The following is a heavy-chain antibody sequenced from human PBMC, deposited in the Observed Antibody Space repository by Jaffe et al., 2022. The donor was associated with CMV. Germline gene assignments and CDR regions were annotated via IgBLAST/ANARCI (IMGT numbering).Heavy chain of an antibody. V-gene: IGHV3-30*18. CDR2: ISYDGSNK. D-gene: IGHD3-9*01. CDR1: GFTFSSYG. CDR3: AKDLRLRYFDWLPSAAIDY. Sequence: QVQLVESGGGVVQPGRSLRLSCAASGFTFSSYGMHWVRQAPGKGLEWVAVISYDGSNKYYADSVKGRFTISRDNSKNTLYLQMNSLRAEDTAVYYCAKDLRLRYFDWLPSAAIDYWGQGTLVTVSS. J-gene: IGHJ4*02.